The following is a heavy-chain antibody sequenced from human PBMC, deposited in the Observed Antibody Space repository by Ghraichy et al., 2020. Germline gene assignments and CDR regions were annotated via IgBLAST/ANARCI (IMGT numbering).Heavy chain of an antibody. CDR1: GFTFSSYA. D-gene: IGHD4-23*01. V-gene: IGHV3-23*01. CDR3: AKDPLTTVVRVYYFDY. Sequence: GGSLRLSCAASGFTFSSYAMSWVRQAPGKGLEWVSAISGSGGSTYYADSVKGRFTISRDNSKNTLYLQMNSLRAEDTAVYYCAKDPLTTVVRVYYFDYWGQGTLVTVSS. J-gene: IGHJ4*02. CDR2: ISGSGGST.